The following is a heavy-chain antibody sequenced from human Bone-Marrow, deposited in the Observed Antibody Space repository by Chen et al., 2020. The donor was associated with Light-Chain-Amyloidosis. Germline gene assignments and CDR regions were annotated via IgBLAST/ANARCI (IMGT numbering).Heavy chain of an antibody. CDR3: ARMXGFCSGGSCYSAYFDY. V-gene: IGHV4-39*01. CDR2: MSYSGST. Sequence: QLQLQESGPGLVRPSETLSLTCTVSGGPISINSYYWGWIRQPPGKGLEWIGSMSYSGSTYYSPSLKSRVTISVDTPKNQFSLRLNSVTAXXXXLYYCARMXGFCSGGSCYSAYFDYWGQGALVTVSS. J-gene: IGHJ4*02. D-gene: IGHD2-15*01. CDR1: GGPISINSYY.